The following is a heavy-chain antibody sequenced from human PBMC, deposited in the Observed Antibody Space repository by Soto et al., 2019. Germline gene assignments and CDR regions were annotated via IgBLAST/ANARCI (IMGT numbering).Heavy chain of an antibody. CDR2: IYYSGST. CDR3: ARDRTYYDSSGKNGAFDI. D-gene: IGHD3-22*01. J-gene: IGHJ3*02. V-gene: IGHV4-31*03. CDR1: GGSISSGGYY. Sequence: PSETLSLTCTVSGGSISSGGYYWSWIRQHPGKGLEWIGYIYYSGSTYYNPSLKSRVTISVDTSKNQFSLKLSSVTAADTAVYYCARDRTYYDSSGKNGAFDIWGQGTMGTVSS.